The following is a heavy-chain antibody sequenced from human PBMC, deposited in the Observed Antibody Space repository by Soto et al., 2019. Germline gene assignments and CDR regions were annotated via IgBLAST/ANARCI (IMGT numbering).Heavy chain of an antibody. D-gene: IGHD4-4*01. Sequence: EVQLVESGGGLVQPGRSLRLSCAASGFTFDDYTMHWVRQAPGKGLEWVSLISWDSRKVDYADSVKGRFSISRDNARSSLYLKMNSLTTEDTAIYYCAKNMDYFAYSVSSPYEHWGRGTLVAVSS. V-gene: IGHV3-9*01. CDR2: ISWDSRKV. CDR3: AKNMDYFAYSVSSPYEH. CDR1: GFTFDDYT. J-gene: IGHJ4*02.